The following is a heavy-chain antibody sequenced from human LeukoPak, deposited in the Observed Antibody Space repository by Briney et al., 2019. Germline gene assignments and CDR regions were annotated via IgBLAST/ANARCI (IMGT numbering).Heavy chain of an antibody. CDR1: GFNFRIYR. V-gene: IGHV3-7*04. CDR3: ARDYFYPMDV. Sequence: GGSLRLSCEAAGFNFRIYRISWLRHARGKGLEWVANIKQGGSEKYYVDSVKGRFTNSKDNAKNSLYLQMNSLRAEDTAVYYCARDYFYPMDVWGQGTTVTVSS. J-gene: IGHJ6*02. CDR2: IKQGGSEK.